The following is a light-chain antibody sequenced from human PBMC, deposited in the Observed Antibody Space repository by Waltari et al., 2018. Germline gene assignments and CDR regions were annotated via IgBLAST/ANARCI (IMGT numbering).Light chain of an antibody. J-gene: IGLJ2*01. Sequence: QVVLTQSPSASASLGASVTLTCTLSSGHRRYALAWHQQQPEKGPRYLMKVNSDGSHNKGDGIPERFSGSSSGAERYLTISGLQSEDEADYYCQTWGTGPRVFGGGTKLTVL. V-gene: IGLV4-69*01. CDR2: VNSDGSH. CDR3: QTWGTGPRV. CDR1: SGHRRYA.